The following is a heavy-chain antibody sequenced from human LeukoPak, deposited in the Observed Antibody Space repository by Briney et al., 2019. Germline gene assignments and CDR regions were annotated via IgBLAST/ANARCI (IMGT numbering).Heavy chain of an antibody. D-gene: IGHD5-18*01. Sequence: SETLSLTCTVSGGSISSGSYYWSWIRQPAGKGLEWIGRIYSSGTTNYNPSLKSRVTISVDTSKNQFSLNLNSVTAADTAVYYCARDLSQYSYGTFDYWGQGTLVTVSS. CDR3: ARDLSQYSYGTFDY. CDR1: GGSISSGSYY. J-gene: IGHJ4*02. CDR2: IYSSGTT. V-gene: IGHV4-61*02.